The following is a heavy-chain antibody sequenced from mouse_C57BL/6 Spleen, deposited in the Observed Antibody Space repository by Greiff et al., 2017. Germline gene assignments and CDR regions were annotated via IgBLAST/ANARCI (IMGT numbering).Heavy chain of an antibody. J-gene: IGHJ3*01. Sequence: QVQLQQSGAELVRPGTSVKVSCKASGYAFTNYLIAWVKQRPGQGLEWIGGINPGSGGTNYNEKFKGKATLTEDKSSSTAYMQLSSLTSEDSAVYFCARAGLGREFAYWGQGTLVTVSA. CDR3: ARAGLGREFAY. V-gene: IGHV1-54*01. CDR1: GYAFTNYL. CDR2: INPGSGGT. D-gene: IGHD4-1*01.